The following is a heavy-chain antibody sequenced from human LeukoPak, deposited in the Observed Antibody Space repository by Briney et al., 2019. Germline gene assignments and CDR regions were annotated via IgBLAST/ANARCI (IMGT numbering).Heavy chain of an antibody. D-gene: IGHD6-19*01. CDR1: GFTFSSYS. CDR2: ISGSSTTI. J-gene: IGHJ4*02. CDR3: ARGSFSSGRAPFDY. V-gene: IGHV3-48*02. Sequence: PGGSLRLSCAASGFTFSSYSMNWVRQAPGKGLEWVSYISGSSTTIYYADSVKGRFTISRDNAKNSLYLQMNSLRDEDTAVYYCARGSFSSGRAPFDYWGQGTLVTVSS.